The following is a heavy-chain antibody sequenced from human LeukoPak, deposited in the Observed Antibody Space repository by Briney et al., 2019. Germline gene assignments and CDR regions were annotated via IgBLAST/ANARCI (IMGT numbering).Heavy chain of an antibody. CDR3: AKDFNWGWDY. Sequence: PGGSLRLSCAASGFTFSSHGMHWVRQAPGKGLEWVAYVLSDGSRKYYADSVKGRFTISRDDPKNTLFLQMNSLRPKDTALYYCAKDFNWGWDYWGQGTLVTVSS. D-gene: IGHD7-27*01. J-gene: IGHJ4*02. CDR1: GFTFSSHG. CDR2: VLSDGSRK. V-gene: IGHV3-30*02.